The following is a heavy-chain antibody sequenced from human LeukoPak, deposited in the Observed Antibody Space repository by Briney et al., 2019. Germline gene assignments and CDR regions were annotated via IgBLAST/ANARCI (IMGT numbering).Heavy chain of an antibody. J-gene: IGHJ4*02. V-gene: IGHV3-21*01. D-gene: IGHD5-24*01. CDR1: GFTFSSYS. CDR2: ISSSSYI. Sequence: PGGSLRLSCAASGFTFSSYSMNWVRQAPGKGLEWVSSISSSSYIYYADSVKGRFTISRDNAKNSLYLQMNSLRAEDTAVYYCAREGEMATILYYFDYWGQGTLVTVSS. CDR3: AREGEMATILYYFDY.